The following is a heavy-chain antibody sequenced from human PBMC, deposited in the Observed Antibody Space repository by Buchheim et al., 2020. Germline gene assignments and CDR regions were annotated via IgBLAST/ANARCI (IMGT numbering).Heavy chain of an antibody. CDR1: GFTFSSYA. J-gene: IGHJ4*02. Sequence: QVQLVESGGGVVQPGRSLRLSCAASGFTFSSYAMHWVRQAPGKGLEWVVVIAYDGSNKYYADSVKGRFTISRDNSKNMLYLQMNSLRAEDTAVYYCARGIFGVVTTDYWGQGTL. V-gene: IGHV3-30*04. CDR2: IAYDGSNK. CDR3: ARGIFGVVTTDY. D-gene: IGHD3-3*01.